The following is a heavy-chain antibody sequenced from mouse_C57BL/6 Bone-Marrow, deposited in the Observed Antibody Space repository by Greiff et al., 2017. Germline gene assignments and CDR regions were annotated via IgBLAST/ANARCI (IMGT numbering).Heavy chain of an antibody. CDR2: ISYDGSN. CDR1: GYSITSGYY. V-gene: IGHV3-6*01. CDR3: ARGWLLRYFDY. D-gene: IGHD2-3*01. J-gene: IGHJ2*01. Sequence: EVKLMESGPGLVKPSQSLSLTCSVTGYSITSGYYWNWIRQFPGNKLEWMGYISYDGSNNYNPSLKNRTSITRDTSKNQFFLKLNSVTTEDTATYYCARGWLLRYFDYWGQGTTLTVSS.